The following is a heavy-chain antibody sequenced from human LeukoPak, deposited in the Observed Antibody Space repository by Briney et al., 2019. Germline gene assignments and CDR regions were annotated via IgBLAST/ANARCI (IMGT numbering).Heavy chain of an antibody. V-gene: IGHV3-74*01. CDR2: INGDGRNI. Sequence: GGSLRLSCVASGFTFSSYWMHWVRQDPRKGLVWVSRINGDGRNINYADSVRGRFTISRDNSKNTLFLQMNSLRPEDTAVYYCARQKGGFRAAAGGRGPTDYWGQGTLVTVSS. J-gene: IGHJ4*02. CDR3: ARQKGGFRAAAGGRGPTDY. D-gene: IGHD6-13*01. CDR1: GFTFSSYW.